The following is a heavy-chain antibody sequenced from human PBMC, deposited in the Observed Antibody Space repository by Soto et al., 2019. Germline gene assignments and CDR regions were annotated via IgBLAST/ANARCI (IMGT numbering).Heavy chain of an antibody. Sequence: PGGSLRLSCEVSGFTFSTYGMHWVRQAPGKGLEWVAVISFDGSDKHYIDSLKGRFTISRDNSKNTLYLQMNSLRPEDTAVYYCAKDRDTARCNWNPDSWGQGALVTVS. D-gene: IGHD1-20*01. CDR3: AKDRDTARCNWNPDS. V-gene: IGHV3-30*18. CDR2: ISFDGSDK. CDR1: GFTFSTYG. J-gene: IGHJ5*01.